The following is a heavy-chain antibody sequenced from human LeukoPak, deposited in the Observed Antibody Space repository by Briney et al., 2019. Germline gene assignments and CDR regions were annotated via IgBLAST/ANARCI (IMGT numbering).Heavy chain of an antibody. Sequence: GGSLRLSCTASGFTFSNHWMTWVRQPPGKGLEWVANIKEDGSVKYYVDSVKGRFTISRDNTKNALYLQMNSLRADDTAVYFCARDSTWLLDYWGQGTLITVSS. CDR1: GFTFSNHW. CDR2: IKEDGSVK. D-gene: IGHD6-19*01. J-gene: IGHJ4*02. CDR3: ARDSTWLLDY. V-gene: IGHV3-7*03.